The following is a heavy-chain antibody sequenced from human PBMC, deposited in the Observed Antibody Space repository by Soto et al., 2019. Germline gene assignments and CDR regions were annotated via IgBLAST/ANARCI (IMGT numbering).Heavy chain of an antibody. CDR1: GYTFTGYY. CDR2: INPNSGGT. Sequence: ASVKVSCKASGYTFTGYYMHWVRQAPGQGLEWMGWINPNSGGTNYAQKFQGWVTMTRDTSISTAYMELSRLRSDDTAVYYCARALYSSSWYDYWGQGTLVTVSS. V-gene: IGHV1-2*04. J-gene: IGHJ4*02. D-gene: IGHD6-13*01. CDR3: ARALYSSSWYDY.